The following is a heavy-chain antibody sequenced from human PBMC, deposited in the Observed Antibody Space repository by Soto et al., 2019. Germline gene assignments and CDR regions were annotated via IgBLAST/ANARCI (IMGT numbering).Heavy chain of an antibody. CDR1: GFTFSSYG. CDR3: ARDPSSSSSIHWFDP. CDR2: IWYDGSNK. D-gene: IGHD6-6*01. V-gene: IGHV3-33*01. Sequence: QVQLVESGGGVVQPGRSLRLSCAASGFTFSSYGMHWVRQAPGKGLEWVAVIWYDGSNKYYADSVKGRFTISRDNSKSTLYLQMNSLRAEDTAVYYCARDPSSSSSIHWFDPWGQGTLVTVSS. J-gene: IGHJ5*02.